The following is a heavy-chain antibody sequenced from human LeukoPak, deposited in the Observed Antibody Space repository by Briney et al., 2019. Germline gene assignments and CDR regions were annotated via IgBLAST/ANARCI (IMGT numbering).Heavy chain of an antibody. CDR1: GGSISSDGYY. J-gene: IGHJ6*02. CDR2: IYYSGSA. D-gene: IGHD2-2*01. Sequence: SETLSLTCTVSGGSISSDGYYWSWIRQPPGKGLEWIGYIYYSGSAYYNPSLKRRVTISVDTSKNQFSLKLSSVTAADTAVYYCARQAHSTMPYGMDVWGQGTTVTVSS. V-gene: IGHV4-30-4*01. CDR3: ARQAHSTMPYGMDV.